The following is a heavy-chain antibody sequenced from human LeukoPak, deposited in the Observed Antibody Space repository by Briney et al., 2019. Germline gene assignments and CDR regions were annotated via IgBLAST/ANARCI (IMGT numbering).Heavy chain of an antibody. V-gene: IGHV4-59*01. CDR1: GGSFSGYY. D-gene: IGHD4-17*01. J-gene: IGHJ4*02. CDR3: ARDGYGDGMDY. CDR2: IYYSGST. Sequence: SETLSLTCAVYGGSFSGYYWSWIRQPPGKGLEWIGYIYYSGSTKYNPSLKSRVTISVDTSKNQFSLKLSSVTAADTAVYYCARDGYGDGMDYWGQGTLVTVSS.